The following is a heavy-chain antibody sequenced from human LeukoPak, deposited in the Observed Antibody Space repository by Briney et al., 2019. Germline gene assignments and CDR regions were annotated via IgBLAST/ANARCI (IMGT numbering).Heavy chain of an antibody. Sequence: GGSLRLSCAASGFTFSSYAMHWVRQAPGKGLEWVAIISNDGSNKYYADSVKGRFTLSRENSKYTVYLQMNSLRAEDTAGYYCARDLGLGRGWYGGDYWGQGTLVTVSS. CDR3: ARDLGLGRGWYGGDY. J-gene: IGHJ4*02. CDR2: ISNDGSNK. V-gene: IGHV3-30-3*01. CDR1: GFTFSSYA. D-gene: IGHD6-19*01.